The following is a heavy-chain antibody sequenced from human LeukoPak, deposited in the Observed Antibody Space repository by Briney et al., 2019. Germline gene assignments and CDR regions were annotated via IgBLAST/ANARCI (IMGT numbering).Heavy chain of an antibody. CDR1: GYTFTGYY. D-gene: IGHD2-15*01. CDR2: INPNSGDT. CDR3: ARAGGYCGRISCPYYFDY. J-gene: IGHJ4*02. V-gene: IGHV1-2*02. Sequence: AASVKVSCKASGYTFTGYYMHWVRQAPGQGLEWMGWINPNSGDTNYAQKFQGRVTMTRDTSISTAYMELSSLRSEDTAVYYCARAGGYCGRISCPYYFDYWGQGSLVAVSS.